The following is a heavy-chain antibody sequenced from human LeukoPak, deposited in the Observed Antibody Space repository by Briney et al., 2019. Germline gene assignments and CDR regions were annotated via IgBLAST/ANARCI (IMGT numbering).Heavy chain of an antibody. D-gene: IGHD3-3*01. CDR1: GGSFSGYY. Sequence: SETLSLTCAVYGGSFSGYYWSWIRQPPGKGLEWIGEINHSGSTNYNPSLKSRVTISVDTSKNQFSLKLSSVTAADTAVYYCARSRYLEWWDWGQGTLVTVSS. CDR2: INHSGST. J-gene: IGHJ4*01. V-gene: IGHV4-34*01. CDR3: ARSRYLEWWD.